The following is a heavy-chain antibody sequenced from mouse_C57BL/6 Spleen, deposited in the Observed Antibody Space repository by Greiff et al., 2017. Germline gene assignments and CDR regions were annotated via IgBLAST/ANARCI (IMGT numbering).Heavy chain of an antibody. CDR1: GYTFTSYV. D-gene: IGHD1-1*01. J-gene: IGHJ2*01. Sequence: VQLQESGAELARPGASVKLSCKASGYTFTSYVISWVKQRPGQGLEWIGEIYPGSGNTYYTEKFKGKATLTADKSSSTAYMELRSLTSEDSAVYFCARTGYNYGYFDYWGQGTTLTVSS. V-gene: IGHV1-81*01. CDR2: IYPGSGNT. CDR3: ARTGYNYGYFDY.